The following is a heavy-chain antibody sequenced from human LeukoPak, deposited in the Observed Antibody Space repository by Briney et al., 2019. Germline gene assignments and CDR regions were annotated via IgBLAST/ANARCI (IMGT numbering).Heavy chain of an antibody. Sequence: PSETLSLTCTVSGDSISGFYWSWIRQPPGKGLEWIGYIYYSGSTNYNPSLKSRVTISVDTSKNQFSLKLTSVTAADTAVYYCARERAVTTYYYFDYWGQGTLVTVSS. J-gene: IGHJ4*02. CDR3: ARERAVTTYYYFDY. CDR1: GDSISGFY. CDR2: IYYSGST. D-gene: IGHD4-17*01. V-gene: IGHV4-59*01.